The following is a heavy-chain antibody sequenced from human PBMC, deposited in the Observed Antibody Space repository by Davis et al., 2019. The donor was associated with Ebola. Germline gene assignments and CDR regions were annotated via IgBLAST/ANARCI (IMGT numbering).Heavy chain of an antibody. CDR3: ASGFSGYDHIYNFGMDV. CDR1: GFTFSSYT. D-gene: IGHD5-12*01. Sequence: GESLKISCAASGFTFSSYTMNWVRQAPGKGLEWVSSISSSSTYIYYADSVKGRLTISRDNAKNSMYLQMNSLRAEDTAVYYCASGFSGYDHIYNFGMDVWGKGTTVTVSS. J-gene: IGHJ6*04. CDR2: ISSSSTYI. V-gene: IGHV3-21*01.